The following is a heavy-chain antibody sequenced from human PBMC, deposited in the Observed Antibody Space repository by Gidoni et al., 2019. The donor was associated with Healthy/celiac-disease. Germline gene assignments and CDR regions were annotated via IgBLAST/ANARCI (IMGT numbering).Heavy chain of an antibody. CDR1: GFTFSSYG. Sequence: QVQLVESGGGVVQPGRSLRLSCAASGFTFSSYGMHWVRQAPGKGLEWVAVIWYDGSNKYYADSVKGRFTISRDNSKNTLYLQMNSLRAEDTAVYYCARAQGDSGYGTGWFDPWGQGTLVTVSS. CDR3: ARAQGDSGYGTGWFDP. D-gene: IGHD5-12*01. CDR2: IWYDGSNK. J-gene: IGHJ5*02. V-gene: IGHV3-33*01.